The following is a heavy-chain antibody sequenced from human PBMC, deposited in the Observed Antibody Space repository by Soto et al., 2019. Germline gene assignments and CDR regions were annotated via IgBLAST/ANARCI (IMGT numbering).Heavy chain of an antibody. D-gene: IGHD6-13*01. CDR3: ARDSSSWYYYYYGMDV. Sequence: SETLSLTCAVYGGSFSGYYWSWIRQPPGKGLEWIGEINHSGSTNYNPSLKSRVTISVDMSKNQFSLKLSSVTAADTAVYYCARDSSSWYYYYYGMDVWGQGTTVTVSS. J-gene: IGHJ6*02. V-gene: IGHV4-34*01. CDR1: GGSFSGYY. CDR2: INHSGST.